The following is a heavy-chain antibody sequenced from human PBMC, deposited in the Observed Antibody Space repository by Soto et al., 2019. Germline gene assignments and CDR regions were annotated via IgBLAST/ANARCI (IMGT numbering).Heavy chain of an antibody. CDR3: ARTSPHSGYALYYYYGMDV. CDR2: ISAYNGNT. D-gene: IGHD5-12*01. Sequence: QVQLVQSGAEVKKPGASVKVSCKASGYTFTSYGISWVRQAPGQGLEWMGWISAYNGNTNYAQKLQGRVTMTTDTSTSTAYLELRSLRSDDTAVYYCARTSPHSGYALYYYYGMDVWGQGTTVTVSS. V-gene: IGHV1-18*01. CDR1: GYTFTSYG. J-gene: IGHJ6*02.